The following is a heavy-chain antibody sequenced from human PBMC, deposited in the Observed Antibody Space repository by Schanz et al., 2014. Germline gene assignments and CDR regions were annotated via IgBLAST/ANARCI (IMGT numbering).Heavy chain of an antibody. CDR2: MNSNTGNT. Sequence: QVQLVQSGAEVKKPGASVKVSCKASGYTFTSYDIHWVRQAAGQGLEWMGWMNSNTGNTCYAQRFQGRVTMTRNTSIKPGYLESSSLTSGDTAGDYCTKGRTFRLWGQGTLVTVSS. D-gene: IGHD3-16*01. CDR3: TKGRTFRL. CDR1: GYTFTSYD. J-gene: IGHJ4*02. V-gene: IGHV1-8*01.